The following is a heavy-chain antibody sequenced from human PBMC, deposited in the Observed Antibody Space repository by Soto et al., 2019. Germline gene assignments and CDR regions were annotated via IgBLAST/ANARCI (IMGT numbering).Heavy chain of an antibody. CDR1: GFSFSTTA. V-gene: IGHV3-30-3*01. Sequence: QVQMVESGGGVVQPGRSLRLSCAASGFSFSTTAFHWVRQAPGKGLEWVTVISHDGSKEYYADSVKGRFTISRDNSKSTLYLQMTTLRTEDTAVYYCARAMGFCRSTSGFGYGMDVWGQGTTVTVSS. D-gene: IGHD2-2*01. J-gene: IGHJ6*02. CDR3: ARAMGFCRSTSGFGYGMDV. CDR2: ISHDGSKE.